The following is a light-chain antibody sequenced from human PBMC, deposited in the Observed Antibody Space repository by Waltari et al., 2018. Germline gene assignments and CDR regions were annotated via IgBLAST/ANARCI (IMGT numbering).Light chain of an antibody. CDR1: STGGKT. V-gene: IGLV3-21*04. CDR3: QVWDDSSDSYVV. Sequence: SYVLTQPPSVSGAPGQPAIITCGENSTGGKTSPWDQHKPGQAPVLVIYYNTDRPSGIPERFSGSNSGNTATLTITRVEAGDEADYYCQVWDDSSDSYVVFGGGTKLTVL. CDR2: YNT. J-gene: IGLJ2*01.